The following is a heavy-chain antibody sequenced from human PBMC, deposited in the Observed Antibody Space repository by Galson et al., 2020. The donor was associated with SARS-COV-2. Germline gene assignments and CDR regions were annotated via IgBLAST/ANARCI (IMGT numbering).Heavy chain of an antibody. CDR1: GFTFSSYE. Sequence: GESLKISCEASGFTFSSYEMNWVRQAPGKGLEWVSYISSSGSTIYYADSVKGRFTIPRDNAKNSLYLQMNSLRAEDTAVYYCARDPRVGFGSGWFLGYWGQGTLVTGSS. V-gene: IGHV3-48*03. J-gene: IGHJ4*02. CDR2: ISSSGSTI. CDR3: ARDPRVGFGSGWFLGY. D-gene: IGHD6-19*01.